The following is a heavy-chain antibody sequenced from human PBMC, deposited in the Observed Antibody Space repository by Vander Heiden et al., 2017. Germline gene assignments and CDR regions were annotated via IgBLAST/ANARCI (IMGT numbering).Heavy chain of an antibody. CDR2: TSYSGNT. V-gene: IGHV4-39*01. CDR1: GDSITSSPYY. J-gene: IGHJ4*02. D-gene: IGHD7-27*01. CDR3: ARHRGANWGLADY. Sequence: QLQLQESGPGLVNPSETLSLTCSFSGDSITSSPYYWGWTRQPPGQGLEWIGSTSYSGNTYYKSSLKSRVTISIDTSKNQFSLKLNSVTAADTAVYYCARHRGANWGLADYWGQGTLVTVSS.